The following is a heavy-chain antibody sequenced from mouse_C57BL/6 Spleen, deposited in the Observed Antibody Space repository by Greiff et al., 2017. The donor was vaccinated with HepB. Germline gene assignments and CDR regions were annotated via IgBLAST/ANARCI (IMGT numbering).Heavy chain of an antibody. D-gene: IGHD2-2*01. V-gene: IGHV1-69*01. Sequence: QVQLQQPGAELVMPGASVKLSCKASGYTFTSYWMHWVKQRPGQGLEWIGEIDPSDSYTNYNQKFKGKSTLTVDKSSSTAYMQLSSLTSEDSAVYYCARHGYYDAMDYWGQGTSVTVSS. J-gene: IGHJ4*01. CDR3: ARHGYYDAMDY. CDR2: IDPSDSYT. CDR1: GYTFTSYW.